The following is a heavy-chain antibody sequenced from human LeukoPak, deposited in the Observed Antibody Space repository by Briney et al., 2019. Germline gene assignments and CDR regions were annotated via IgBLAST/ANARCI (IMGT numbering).Heavy chain of an antibody. CDR3: AKVIQRSYADY. CDR1: GFTFSSYG. Sequence: PGGSLRLSCAASGFTFSSYGMHWVRQAPGKGLEWVAVISYDGSNKYYADSVKGRFTISRDNSKNTLYLQMNSLRAEDTAVYYCAKVIQRSYADYWGQGTLVTVSS. D-gene: IGHD1-26*01. V-gene: IGHV3-30*18. CDR2: ISYDGSNK. J-gene: IGHJ4*02.